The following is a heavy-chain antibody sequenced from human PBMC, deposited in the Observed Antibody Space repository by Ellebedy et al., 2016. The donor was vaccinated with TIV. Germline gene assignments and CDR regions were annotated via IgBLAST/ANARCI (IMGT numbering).Heavy chain of an antibody. D-gene: IGHD2-2*01. Sequence: SETLSLXXTVSGGSISSGDYYWSWIRQPPGKGLEWIGYIYYSGSTYYNPSLKSRVTISVDTSKNQFSLKLSSVTAADTAVYYCARGLGVPAAISWFDPWGLGTLVTVSS. CDR1: GGSISSGDYY. V-gene: IGHV4-30-4*01. CDR3: ARGLGVPAAISWFDP. J-gene: IGHJ5*02. CDR2: IYYSGST.